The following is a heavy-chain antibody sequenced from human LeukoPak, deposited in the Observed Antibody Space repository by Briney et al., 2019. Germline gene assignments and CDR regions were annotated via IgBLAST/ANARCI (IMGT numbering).Heavy chain of an antibody. Sequence: KPSETLSLTCAVSSYSISSGSYWGWIRQSPGKGLEWVGSISHSGNSYYNPSLKSRLTMSVDTSKNQFSLKLTSVTAADTALYYCARVTYVDDMLYQYFDYWGQGILVTVSS. CDR1: SYSISSGSY. CDR2: ISHSGNS. CDR3: ARVTYVDDMLYQYFDY. V-gene: IGHV4-38-2*01. J-gene: IGHJ4*02. D-gene: IGHD4-17*01.